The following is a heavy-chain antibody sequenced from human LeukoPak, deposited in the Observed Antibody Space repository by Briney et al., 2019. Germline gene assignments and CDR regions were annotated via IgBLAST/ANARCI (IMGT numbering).Heavy chain of an antibody. D-gene: IGHD3-10*01. J-gene: IGHJ6*04. CDR2: ISRNVSST. CDR1: GFTFSSYG. Sequence: GGSLRLSCAASGFTFSSYGMSWVRQAPGKGLEWVSSISRNVSSTYYADSVKGRFTISRDNSKNTLYLQMNSLRAEDTAVYYCAPGLMDVWGKGTTVTISP. V-gene: IGHV3-23*01. CDR3: APGLMDV.